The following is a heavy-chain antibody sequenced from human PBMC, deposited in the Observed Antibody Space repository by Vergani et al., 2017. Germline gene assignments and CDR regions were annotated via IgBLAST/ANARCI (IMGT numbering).Heavy chain of an antibody. CDR1: GFTFGYYA. D-gene: IGHD3-10*01. V-gene: IGHV3-49*03. CDR3: VRDQVTMLRGSDALDI. J-gene: IGHJ3*02. Sequence: EVQLVESGGDLVQPGRSLRLSCTASGFTFGYYAMDWFRQAPGQGLEWVGGIRSKAYGQATLYAASEKGRFTISRDDSKSIAYLQMNNLQTEDTAMYYCVRDQVTMLRGSDALDIWGQGTMVTVSS. CDR2: IRSKAYGQAT.